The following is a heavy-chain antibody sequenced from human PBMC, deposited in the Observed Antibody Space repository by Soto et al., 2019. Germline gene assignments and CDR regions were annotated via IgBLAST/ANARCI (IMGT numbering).Heavy chain of an antibody. D-gene: IGHD5-12*01. V-gene: IGHV1-18*01. CDR2: ISAYNGNT. CDR1: GYTFTSYG. J-gene: IGHJ5*02. CDR3: ARVFLSGYDKNNNWFDP. Sequence: GASVKVSCKASGYTFTSYGISWVRQAPGQGLEWMGWISAYNGNTNYAQKLQGRATMTTDTSTSTAYMELRSLRSDDTAVYYCARVFLSGYDKNNNWFDPWGQGTLVTVSS.